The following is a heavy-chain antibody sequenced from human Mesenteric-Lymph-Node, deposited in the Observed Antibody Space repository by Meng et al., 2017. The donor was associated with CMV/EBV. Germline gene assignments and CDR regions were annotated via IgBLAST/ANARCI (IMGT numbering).Heavy chain of an antibody. CDR1: GFIVSNYA. Sequence: GGSLRLSCEASGFIVSNYAMSWVRLAPGKGPEWVSVIYNDASRTFYADSVRGRFTISRDISKNTVYLQMNSLRAEDTAVYYCARDVPEDCGGGSCYGSSDYWGQGTLVTVSS. CDR3: ARDVPEDCGGGSCYGSSDY. J-gene: IGHJ4*02. V-gene: IGHV3-23*03. CDR2: IYNDASRT. D-gene: IGHD2-15*01.